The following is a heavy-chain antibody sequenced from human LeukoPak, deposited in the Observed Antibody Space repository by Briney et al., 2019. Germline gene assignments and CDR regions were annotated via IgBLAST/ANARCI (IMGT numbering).Heavy chain of an antibody. Sequence: ASVKVSCKASGYTFTSYDINWVRQATGQGLEWMGWMNPNSGNTGYAQKSQGRVTITRNTSISTAYMELSSLRSEDTAVYYCARLWELGGAFDIWGQGTMVTVSS. J-gene: IGHJ3*02. CDR1: GYTFTSYD. CDR2: MNPNSGNT. D-gene: IGHD1-26*01. CDR3: ARLWELGGAFDI. V-gene: IGHV1-8*03.